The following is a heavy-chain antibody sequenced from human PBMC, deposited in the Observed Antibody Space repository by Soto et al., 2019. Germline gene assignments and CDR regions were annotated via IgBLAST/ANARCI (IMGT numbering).Heavy chain of an antibody. CDR2: IYYSGST. CDR3: ARWEGLGFDY. J-gene: IGHJ4*02. Sequence: QVQLQESGPGLVKPSETLSLTCTVSGGSISSYYWSWIRQPPGKGLEWIGYIYYSGSTNYNPSLKSRVTMSVDTSKSQFSLKLSTVTAADTAVYYCARWEGLGFDYWGQGTLVTVSS. CDR1: GGSISSYY. V-gene: IGHV4-59*01. D-gene: IGHD1-26*01.